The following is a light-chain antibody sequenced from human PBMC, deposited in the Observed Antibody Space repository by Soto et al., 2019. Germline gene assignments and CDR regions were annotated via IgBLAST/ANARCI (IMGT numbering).Light chain of an antibody. CDR1: QSLRDTY. CDR2: GAS. CDR3: QHYGSSPGT. J-gene: IGKJ1*01. V-gene: IGKV3-20*01. Sequence: EFVLTQSPGTLSLSPGERATLSCRASQSLRDTYLAWYQQKPGQAPRLLIYGASSRATGIPDRFSGAGSGTDFTLTISRLEPEDFAVYYCQHYGSSPGTFGQGTKVDIK.